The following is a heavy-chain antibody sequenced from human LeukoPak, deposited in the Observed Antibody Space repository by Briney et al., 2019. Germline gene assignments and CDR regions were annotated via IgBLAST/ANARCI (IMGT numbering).Heavy chain of an antibody. D-gene: IGHD5-12*01. CDR1: GFTFSSYG. CDR2: TSGSGGST. Sequence: GGSLRLSCAASGFTFSSYGMSWVRQAPGKGLEWVSATSGSGGSTYYADSVKGRFIISRDNSKNTLYLQMNSLRAEDTAVYYCARMVATPQDFDYWGQGTLVTVSS. V-gene: IGHV3-23*01. CDR3: ARMVATPQDFDY. J-gene: IGHJ4*02.